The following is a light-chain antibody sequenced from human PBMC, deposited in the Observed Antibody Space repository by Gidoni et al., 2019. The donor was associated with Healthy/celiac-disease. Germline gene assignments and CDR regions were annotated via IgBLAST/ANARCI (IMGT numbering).Light chain of an antibody. CDR1: SSNVGGYNY. CDR2: EVS. V-gene: IGLV2-14*01. CDR3: SSYTSSSTSEV. J-gene: IGLJ2*01. Sequence: QSALTQPSPVSGSPGQSITISCTGTSSNVGGYNYVSWYQQHPGKAPQLIIYEVSNRPSGVPDRFSGSKSGNTASLTISGLQAEDEADYYCSSYTSSSTSEVFGGGTKLTVL.